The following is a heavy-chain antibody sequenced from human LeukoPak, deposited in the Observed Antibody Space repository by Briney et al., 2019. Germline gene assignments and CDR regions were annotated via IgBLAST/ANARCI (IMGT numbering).Heavy chain of an antibody. V-gene: IGHV3-23*01. Sequence: GGSLRLSCAASGFIFSTYGMIWVRQAPGKGLEWVAGIGGSGESTFYTDSVQGRFTISRDNSKNTLYLQVNSLRAEDTAVYYCAKTSLGHHPSYPTMDVWGQGTTVTVSS. D-gene: IGHD7-27*01. CDR2: IGGSGEST. J-gene: IGHJ6*02. CDR3: AKTSLGHHPSYPTMDV. CDR1: GFIFSTYG.